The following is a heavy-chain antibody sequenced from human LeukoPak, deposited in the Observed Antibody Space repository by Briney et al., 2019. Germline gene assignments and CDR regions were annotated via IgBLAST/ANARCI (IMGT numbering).Heavy chain of an antibody. Sequence: SETLSLTCTVSGGSISSYYWSWIRQPPGKGLEWIGYIYYSGSTNYNPSLKSRVTISVDTSKNQFSLRLGSVTAADTAVYYCARVGRNYGGTNWFDPWGQGTLVTVSS. CDR2: IYYSGST. CDR3: ARVGRNYGGTNWFDP. D-gene: IGHD4-11*01. J-gene: IGHJ5*02. V-gene: IGHV4-59*01. CDR1: GGSISSYY.